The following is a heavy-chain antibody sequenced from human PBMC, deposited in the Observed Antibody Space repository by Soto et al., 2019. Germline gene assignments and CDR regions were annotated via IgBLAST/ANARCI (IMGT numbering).Heavy chain of an antibody. J-gene: IGHJ6*02. D-gene: IGHD3-10*01. CDR2: IYYSGST. CDR3: ASLSMVRGVLYGMDV. CDR1: GGSISSGDYY. V-gene: IGHV4-30-4*01. Sequence: SETLSLTCTVSGGSISSGDYYWRWIRQPPGKGLEWIGYIYYSGSTYYNPSLKSRVTISVDTSKNQFSLKLSSVTAADTAVYYCASLSMVRGVLYGMDVWGQGTTVTVSS.